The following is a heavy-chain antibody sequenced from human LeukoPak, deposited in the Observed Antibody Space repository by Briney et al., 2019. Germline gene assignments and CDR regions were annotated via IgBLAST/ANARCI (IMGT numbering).Heavy chain of an antibody. D-gene: IGHD3-22*01. CDR3: ASELGYYDSSGPFRV. CDR2: INPNSGGT. CDR1: GYTFTGYY. Sequence: ASVKVSCKASGYTFTGYYMHWVRQAPGQGLEWMGWINPNSGGTNYAQKFQGRVTMTRDTSISTAYMELSRLSADDTAVYYCASELGYYDSSGPFRVWGQGTLVTVSS. J-gene: IGHJ4*02. V-gene: IGHV1-2*02.